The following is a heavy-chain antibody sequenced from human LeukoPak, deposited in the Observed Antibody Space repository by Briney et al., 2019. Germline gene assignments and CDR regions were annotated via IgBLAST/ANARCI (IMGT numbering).Heavy chain of an antibody. J-gene: IGHJ4*02. V-gene: IGHV3-21*01. CDR3: ARVGREAMLDY. Sequence: GGSLRLSCVASGFTFSSYSMDWVRQAPGKGLEWVSSISSSSSYKYYTDSVKGRFTISRDNAKNSLYLQVNSLGDEDTAVYYCARVGREAMLDYRGQGTLVTVSS. CDR1: GFTFSSYS. CDR2: ISSSSSYK.